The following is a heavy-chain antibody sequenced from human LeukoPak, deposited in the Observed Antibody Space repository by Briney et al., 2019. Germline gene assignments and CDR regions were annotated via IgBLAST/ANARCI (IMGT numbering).Heavy chain of an antibody. V-gene: IGHV1-69*04. J-gene: IGHJ4*02. CDR1: GGTFSSYA. Sequence: SVKVSCKASGGTFSSYAISWVRQAPGQGLKWMGRIIPIFGIANYAQKFQGRVTITADKSTSTAYMELSSLRSEDTAVYYCASDAGIAVAGRSLGGYWGQGTLVTVSS. D-gene: IGHD6-19*01. CDR2: IIPIFGIA. CDR3: ASDAGIAVAGRSLGGY.